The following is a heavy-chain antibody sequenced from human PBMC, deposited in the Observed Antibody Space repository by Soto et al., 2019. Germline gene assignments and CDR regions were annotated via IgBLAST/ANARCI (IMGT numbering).Heavy chain of an antibody. J-gene: IGHJ3*02. CDR1: GGSISSYY. V-gene: IGHV4-59*01. Sequence: PSETLSLTCTVSGGSISSYYWSWIRQPPGKGLEWIGYIYYSGSTNYNPSLKSRVTISVDTSKNQFSLKLSSVTAADTAVYYCAREATWFGENDAAFDIWGQGTMVTVSS. D-gene: IGHD3-10*01. CDR3: AREATWFGENDAAFDI. CDR2: IYYSGST.